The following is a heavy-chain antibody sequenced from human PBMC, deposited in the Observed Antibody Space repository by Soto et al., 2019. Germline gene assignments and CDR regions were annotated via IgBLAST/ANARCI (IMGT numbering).Heavy chain of an antibody. CDR3: ARDHDPDYDSSGPNWFDP. CDR2: IYYSGST. D-gene: IGHD3-22*01. V-gene: IGHV4-31*03. CDR1: GGSISSGGYY. J-gene: IGHJ5*02. Sequence: SETLSLTCTVSGGSISSGGYYWSWIRQHPGKGLEWIGYIYYSGSTYYNPSLKSRVTISVETSKNQFSLKLSSVTSADTAVYYCARDHDPDYDSSGPNWFDPWGQGTLVTVSS.